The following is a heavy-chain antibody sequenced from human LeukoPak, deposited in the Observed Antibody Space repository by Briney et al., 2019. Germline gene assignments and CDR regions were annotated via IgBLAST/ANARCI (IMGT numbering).Heavy chain of an antibody. V-gene: IGHV4-39*07. J-gene: IGHJ5*02. CDR2: INHSGST. CDR1: GGSISSSSYY. D-gene: IGHD3-10*01. Sequence: SETLSLTCTVSGGSISSSSYYWSWIRQPPGKGLEWIGEINHSGSTNYNPSLKSRVTISVDTSKNQFSLKLSSVTAADTAVYYCARVVGVLLWFGETENWFDPWGQGTLVTVSS. CDR3: ARVVGVLLWFGETENWFDP.